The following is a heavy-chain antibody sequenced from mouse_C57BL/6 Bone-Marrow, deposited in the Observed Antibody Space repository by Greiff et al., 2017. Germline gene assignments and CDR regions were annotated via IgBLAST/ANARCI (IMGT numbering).Heavy chain of an antibody. V-gene: IGHV1-80*01. CDR2: IFLGDGDT. Sequence: VKVVESGAELVKPGASVQISCKASGYAFSSYWINWVKQRPGKGLAWIGQIFLGDGDTNYNGKFKGKATLTADKSSSTAYMQLSSLTSEDSAVYFCARGAYWGQGTLVTVSA. J-gene: IGHJ3*01. CDR3: ARGAY. CDR1: GYAFSSYW.